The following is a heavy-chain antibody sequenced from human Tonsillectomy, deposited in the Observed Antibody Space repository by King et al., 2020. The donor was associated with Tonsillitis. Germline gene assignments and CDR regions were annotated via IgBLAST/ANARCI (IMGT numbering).Heavy chain of an antibody. J-gene: IGHJ6*03. D-gene: IGHD3-9*01. Sequence: VQLVESGGGLVQPGGSLRLSCAASGFTVSNNYMSWVRQAPGKGLEWVSVIYSSGSIFYADSVKGRFTISRDNSKNTLFLQMNSLRAEDTAVYYCARDQLDTKFSYFHYMDVWGKGTTVTVSS. V-gene: IGHV3-53*01. CDR1: GFTVSNNY. CDR3: ARDQLDTKFSYFHYMDV. CDR2: IYSSGSI.